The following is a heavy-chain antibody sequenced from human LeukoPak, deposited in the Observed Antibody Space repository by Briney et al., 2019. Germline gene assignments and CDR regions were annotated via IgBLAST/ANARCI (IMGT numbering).Heavy chain of an antibody. CDR2: ISSSSSYI. CDR1: GFTFSSYS. V-gene: IGHV3-21*01. J-gene: IGHJ4*02. D-gene: IGHD3-10*01. Sequence: GGSLRLSCAASGFTFSSYSMNWVRQAPGKGLEWVSSISSSSSYIYYADSVKGRFTISRDNAKNSLYLQINSLRAEDTAVYYCARDSVMVRGVIADYWGQGTLVTVSS. CDR3: ARDSVMVRGVIADY.